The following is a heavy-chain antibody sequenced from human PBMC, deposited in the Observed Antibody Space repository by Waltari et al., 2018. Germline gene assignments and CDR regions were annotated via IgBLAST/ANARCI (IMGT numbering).Heavy chain of an antibody. CDR3: ARDLKSTVRSLNWFDP. V-gene: IGHV1-2*06. CDR1: GYNFTGYY. D-gene: IGHD4-4*01. Sequence: QVQLVQSGAEVKKPGASVKVSCKASGYNFTGYYMHWVRQAPGQGLEWMGPIHTSRGSTNYAQNVQCRVTMTWNTSISPAYMELSRLRSDDTAVYYCARDLKSTVRSLNWFDPWGQGTLVTVSS. CDR2: IHTSRGST. J-gene: IGHJ5*02.